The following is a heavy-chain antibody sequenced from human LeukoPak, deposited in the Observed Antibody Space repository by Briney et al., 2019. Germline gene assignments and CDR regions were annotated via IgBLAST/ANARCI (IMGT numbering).Heavy chain of an antibody. J-gene: IGHJ5*02. CDR2: FYYSGSP. D-gene: IGHD3-22*01. V-gene: IGHV4-59*01. Sequence: PSETLSLTCTVSGDSISSYYWSWVRQPTGKGLEWVGYFYYSGSPNYNPPFKSRVTLSVDTSKNQFSLKLSSVTAADTAVYYCARVQYYDDSSGYFDPWGQGTLVTVSS. CDR3: ARVQYYDDSSGYFDP. CDR1: GDSISSYY.